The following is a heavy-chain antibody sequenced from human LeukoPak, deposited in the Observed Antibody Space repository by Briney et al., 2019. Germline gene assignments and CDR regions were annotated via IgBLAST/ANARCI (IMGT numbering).Heavy chain of an antibody. CDR2: IRYDGTNK. J-gene: IGHJ4*02. CDR1: RFIFKNYG. D-gene: IGHD3-22*01. CDR3: VWRDYYDSSGYSQVDY. V-gene: IGHV3-30*02. Sequence: GSLRLSCAASRFIFKNYGTHWVLQAPGKGLEWVAFIRYDGTNKYYADSVKGRFTISRDNSKNTLSLQMNSLRVEDTAVYYCVWRDYYDSSGYSQVDYSGQGTLVTVSS.